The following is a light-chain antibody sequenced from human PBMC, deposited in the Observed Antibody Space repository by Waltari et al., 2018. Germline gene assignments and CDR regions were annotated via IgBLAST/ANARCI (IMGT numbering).Light chain of an antibody. CDR3: NSRDSSGNRVV. CDR2: GKN. J-gene: IGLJ2*01. Sequence: YQPKPGHAPLRVIEGKNNRPSGIPDPFSGSSSGNTASLTITGAQAEDEADYYCNSRDSSGNRVVFGGGTKLTVL. V-gene: IGLV3-19*01.